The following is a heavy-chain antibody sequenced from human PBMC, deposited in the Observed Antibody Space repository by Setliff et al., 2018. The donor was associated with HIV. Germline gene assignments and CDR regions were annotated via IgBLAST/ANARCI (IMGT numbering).Heavy chain of an antibody. CDR2: MNPNSGNT. Sequence: ASVKVSCKASGYTFTSYDINWVRQATGQGLEWMGWMNPNSGNTGYAEKFQGRVTMTRNTSISTAYMELSSLRSDDTAIYYCAKPFGSDGSRQLDSWGQGTLVTVSS. CDR3: AKPFGSDGSRQLDS. CDR1: GYTFTSYD. D-gene: IGHD2-15*01. V-gene: IGHV1-8*02. J-gene: IGHJ4*02.